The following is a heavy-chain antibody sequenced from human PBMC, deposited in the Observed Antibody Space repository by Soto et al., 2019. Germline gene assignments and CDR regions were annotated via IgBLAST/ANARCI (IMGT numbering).Heavy chain of an antibody. CDR3: ARGGRDGYLFDY. V-gene: IGHV3-21*01. J-gene: IGHJ4*02. D-gene: IGHD5-12*01. CDR1: GFTSSSYS. Sequence: PGGSLRLSCAASGFTSSSYSMNWVRQAPGKGLEWVSSISSSSSYIYYADSVKGRFTISRDNAKNSLYQQMNRLRAEDTAVYYCARGGRDGYLFDYWGQGTLVTVSS. CDR2: ISSSSSYI.